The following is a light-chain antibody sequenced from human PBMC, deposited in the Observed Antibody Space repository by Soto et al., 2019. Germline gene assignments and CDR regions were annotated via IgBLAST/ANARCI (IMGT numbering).Light chain of an antibody. CDR1: ALPKQF. V-gene: IGLV3-25*02. CDR2: KDS. CDR3: CSYAGSYTLRV. J-gene: IGLJ3*02. Sequence: SYELTQPPSVSVSPGQSARITCSGEALPKQFAYWYQQKPGQAPILVMYKDSQRPSGIPERFSASSSGTTATLIISGVQAEDEADYYCCSYAGSYTLRVFGGGTKLTVL.